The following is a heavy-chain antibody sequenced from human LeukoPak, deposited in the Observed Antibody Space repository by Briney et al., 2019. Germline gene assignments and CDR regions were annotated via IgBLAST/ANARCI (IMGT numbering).Heavy chain of an antibody. CDR2: ISHSGTT. Sequence: PLETLSLTCSVSGGSVTSGGFYWGWLRQPPGKGLEWIGTISHSGTTDYKSTLESRLTISMDTSKNLFSLRLTSVTAADTAVYYCAREGAVPGIDPWGQGTLVTVSS. CDR1: GGSVTSGGFY. J-gene: IGHJ5*02. CDR3: AREGAVPGIDP. V-gene: IGHV4-39*07. D-gene: IGHD3-16*01.